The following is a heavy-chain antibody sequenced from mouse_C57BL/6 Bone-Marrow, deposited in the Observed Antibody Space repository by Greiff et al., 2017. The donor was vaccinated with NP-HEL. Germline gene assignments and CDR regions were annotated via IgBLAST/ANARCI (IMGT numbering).Heavy chain of an antibody. V-gene: IGHV1-85*01. CDR2: IYPRDGST. CDR3: ARNYYGSRWYFDV. CDR1: GYTFTSYD. D-gene: IGHD1-1*01. Sequence: QVQLQQSGPELVKPGASVKLSCKASGYTFTSYDINWVKQRPGQGLEWIGWIYPRDGSTKYNEKFKGQATLTVDTSSSTAYMELHSLTSEDSAVYFCARNYYGSRWYFDVWGTGTTVTVSS. J-gene: IGHJ1*03.